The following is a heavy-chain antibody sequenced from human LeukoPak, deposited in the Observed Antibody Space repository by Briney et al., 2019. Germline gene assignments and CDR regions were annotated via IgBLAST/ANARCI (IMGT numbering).Heavy chain of an antibody. V-gene: IGHV3-9*03. CDR1: GFTFDDYA. J-gene: IGHJ3*02. Sequence: GGSLRLSCAASGFTFDDYAMHWVRQAPGKGLEWVSGISWNSGSIGYADSVKGRFTISRDNAKNSLYLQMNSLRAEDMALYYCAKEYSSSWSPQHGAFDIWGQGTMVTVSS. CDR3: AKEYSSSWSPQHGAFDI. D-gene: IGHD6-13*01. CDR2: ISWNSGSI.